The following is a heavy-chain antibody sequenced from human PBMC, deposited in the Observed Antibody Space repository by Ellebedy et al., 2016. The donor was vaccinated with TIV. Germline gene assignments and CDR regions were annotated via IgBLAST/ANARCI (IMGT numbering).Heavy chain of an antibody. Sequence: AASVKVSCKASGYTFTMHWVRQAPGQGLEWMGIINPSGGSTNYAQKFQGRVTMTRDTSTSPVYMELSSLRSEDTAVYYCARDDPIATAGLYGMDVWGQGTTVTVSS. D-gene: IGHD6-13*01. CDR2: INPSGGST. J-gene: IGHJ6*02. CDR3: ARDDPIATAGLYGMDV. V-gene: IGHV1-46*01. CDR1: GYTFT.